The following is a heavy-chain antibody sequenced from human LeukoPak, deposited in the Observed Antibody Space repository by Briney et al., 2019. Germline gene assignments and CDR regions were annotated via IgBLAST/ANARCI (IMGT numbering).Heavy chain of an antibody. Sequence: PGGSLRLSCAASGFTFSDYGMHWVRQAPGKGPEWVAFIRNDGSNEYYPDSVKGRFTISRDNSRNALYLQMNSLRPEDTAVYYCAKGGGASHNWFDPWGQGTLVTVSS. V-gene: IGHV3-30*02. CDR1: GFTFSDYG. CDR3: AKGGGASHNWFDP. D-gene: IGHD2-15*01. J-gene: IGHJ5*02. CDR2: IRNDGSNE.